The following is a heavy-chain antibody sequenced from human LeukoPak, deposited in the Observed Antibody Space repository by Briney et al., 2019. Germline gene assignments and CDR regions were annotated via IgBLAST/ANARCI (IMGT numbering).Heavy chain of an antibody. CDR1: GGTFSSYA. CDR2: IIPIFGTA. D-gene: IGHD3-22*01. J-gene: IGHJ5*02. CDR3: ARDSTQYHYDSSGPGDWFDP. Sequence: ASVKVSCKASGGTFSSYAISWVRQAPGQGLEWMGGIIPIFGTANYAQKFQGRVTITADESTSTAYMELSSLRSEDTAVYYCARDSTQYHYDSSGPGDWFDPWGQGTLVTVSS. V-gene: IGHV1-69*13.